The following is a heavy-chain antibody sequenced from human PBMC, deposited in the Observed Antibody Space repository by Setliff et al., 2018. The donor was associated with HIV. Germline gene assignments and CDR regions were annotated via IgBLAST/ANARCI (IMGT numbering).Heavy chain of an antibody. CDR3: ARQNGRQPYHFDY. Sequence: SETLSLTCAVSGDSMSNNVYWAWIRQTPGRGLEWIGSVYGTGSTYYSPSLKSRVTMSKDTSKNQLALNLYFVTAADTALYYCARQNGRQPYHFDYWGQGVLVTV. CDR2: VYGTGST. CDR1: GDSMSNNVY. J-gene: IGHJ4*02. V-gene: IGHV4-38-2*01. D-gene: IGHD1-1*01.